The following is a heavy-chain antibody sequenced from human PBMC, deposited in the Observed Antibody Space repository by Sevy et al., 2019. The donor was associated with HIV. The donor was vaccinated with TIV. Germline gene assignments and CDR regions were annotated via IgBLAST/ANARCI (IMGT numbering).Heavy chain of an antibody. V-gene: IGHV3-74*01. J-gene: IGHJ3*01. Sequence: GGSLRLSCAASGFTFSNYWMHWVRQAPGKGLVWVSRIKTDGSNRDSADSVKGRFFISRGNAKNLLYLQMNSPRAEDTAVYYCAREGDTVLVPTAVDAVDFWGQGTRVTVSS. CDR2: IKTDGSNR. D-gene: IGHD2-2*01. CDR1: GFTFSNYW. CDR3: AREGDTVLVPTAVDAVDF.